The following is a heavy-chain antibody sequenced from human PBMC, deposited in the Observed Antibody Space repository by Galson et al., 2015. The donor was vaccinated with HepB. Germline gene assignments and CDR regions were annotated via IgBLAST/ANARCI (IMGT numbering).Heavy chain of an antibody. D-gene: IGHD3/OR15-3a*01. Sequence: SLRLSCAASGVTVSSNFMTWVRQAPGKGLEWVSVLYGGDNTFYTDSVKGRFTISRDSSKNTVYLQMNSLRAEDTAVYFCAMDLLACRGTYKNCGAFHMWGQGTVVTVSS. CDR3: AMDLLACRGTYKNCGAFHM. CDR1: GVTVSSNF. J-gene: IGHJ3*02. V-gene: IGHV3-53*01. CDR2: LYGGDNT.